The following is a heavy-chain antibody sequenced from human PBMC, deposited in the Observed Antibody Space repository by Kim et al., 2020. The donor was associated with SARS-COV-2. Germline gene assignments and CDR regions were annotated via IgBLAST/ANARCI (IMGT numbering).Heavy chain of an antibody. CDR2: INTYTGNP. J-gene: IGHJ2*01. D-gene: IGHD4-17*01. CDR3: ARDWKTATVTKYFDL. V-gene: IGHV7-4-1*02. CDR1: GYTFTTYA. Sequence: ASVKVSCKASGYTFTTYAMNWVRQAPGQGLEWMGWINTYTGNPTYVQGFTGRFVFSLDTSVSTAYLQISSLKAEDTAVYYCARDWKTATVTKYFDLWGRGTLVTVSS.